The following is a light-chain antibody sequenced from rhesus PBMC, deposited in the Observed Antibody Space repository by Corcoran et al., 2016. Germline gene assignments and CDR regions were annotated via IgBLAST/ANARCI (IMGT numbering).Light chain of an antibody. CDR3: QQHDNSPLT. CDR1: QGISNW. J-gene: IGKJ4*01. V-gene: IGKV1-69*01. CDR2: RAS. Sequence: DIQMTQSPSSLSASVGDRVTITCRASQGISNWLAWYQQKPGKAPKLLIYRASKLETGVPSRLSGSGTGTEFTLTISSLQPEDIATYYCQQHDNSPLTFGGGTKVELK.